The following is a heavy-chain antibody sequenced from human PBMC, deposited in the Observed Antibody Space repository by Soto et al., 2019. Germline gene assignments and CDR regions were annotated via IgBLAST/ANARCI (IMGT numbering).Heavy chain of an antibody. CDR2: IYWDDDR. CDR1: GFSLSTSGMG. Sequence: QVTLKEAGPTLLKPTQTLTLTCTFSGFSLSTSGMGVGWIRQPPGKALEWLALIYWDDDRRHSPSLKSRLTSTKDTSNNQVVLTMTNMDPVDTATYYFARRYYDTVTGLPYYFDYWGQGTLVTGSS. CDR3: ARRYYDTVTGLPYYFDY. D-gene: IGHD3-9*01. V-gene: IGHV2-5*02. J-gene: IGHJ4*02.